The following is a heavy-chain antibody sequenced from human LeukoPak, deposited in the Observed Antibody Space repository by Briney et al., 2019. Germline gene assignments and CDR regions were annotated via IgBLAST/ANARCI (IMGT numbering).Heavy chain of an antibody. V-gene: IGHV4-59*01. CDR2: IYYSGST. J-gene: IGHJ4*02. CDR3: AREAVIFDY. Sequence: PSETLSLTCTVSGGSISSYYWSWIRQPPGKGLEWIGYIYYSGSTNYNPSLKSRVTISVDTSKNQFSLKLSSLTAADTAVYYCAREAVIFDYWGQGTLVTVSS. D-gene: IGHD3-10*01. CDR1: GGSISSYY.